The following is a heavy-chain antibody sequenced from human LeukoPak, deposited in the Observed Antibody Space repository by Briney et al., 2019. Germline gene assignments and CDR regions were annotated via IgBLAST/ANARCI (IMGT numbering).Heavy chain of an antibody. CDR1: GFTVSSNS. Sequence: GGSPRLSRTASGFTVSSNSMSWVRQAPGKGLEWVSVIYSGGGTFYADSMKGRFTISRDNSKNTLYLQINSLRAEDTAVYYCARTPGIFGVLIIGYFDLWGRGTLVTVSS. CDR3: ARTPGIFGVLIIGYFDL. V-gene: IGHV3-53*01. D-gene: IGHD3-3*01. J-gene: IGHJ2*01. CDR2: IYSGGGT.